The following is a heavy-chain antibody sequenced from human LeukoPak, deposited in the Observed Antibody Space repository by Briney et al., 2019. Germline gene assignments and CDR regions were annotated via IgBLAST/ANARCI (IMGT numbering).Heavy chain of an antibody. CDR1: GGSISSYY. Sequence: SETLSLTCTVSGGSISSYYWSWIRQPPGKGLEWIGYIYYSGSTNYNPSLESRVTISVDTSKNQFSLKLSSVTAADTAVYYCASCGGGSCYGWYFDLWGRGTLVTVSS. CDR2: IYYSGST. CDR3: ASCGGGSCYGWYFDL. J-gene: IGHJ2*01. V-gene: IGHV4-59*01. D-gene: IGHD2-15*01.